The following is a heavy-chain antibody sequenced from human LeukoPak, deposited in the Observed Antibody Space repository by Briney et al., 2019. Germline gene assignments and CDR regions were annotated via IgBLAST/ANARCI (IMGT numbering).Heavy chain of an antibody. CDR2: ISGSGSAI. V-gene: IGHV3-11*04. J-gene: IGHJ6*03. CDR3: ARDQNTEGYYYYMDV. Sequence: PGGSLRLSCAASGFTFSDYYMGWVRQAPGKGLEWVSYISGSGSAIYDADSVKGRFTISRDNAKNSLYLQMHSLRAEDTAVYYCARDQNTEGYYYYMDVWGKGTTVTVSS. D-gene: IGHD1/OR15-1a*01. CDR1: GFTFSDYY.